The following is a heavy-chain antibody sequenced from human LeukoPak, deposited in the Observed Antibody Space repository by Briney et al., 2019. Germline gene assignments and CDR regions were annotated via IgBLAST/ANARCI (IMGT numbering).Heavy chain of an antibody. CDR1: AFTFSNYW. J-gene: IGHJ3*02. CDR3: ARDGGFGFLAAFDI. Sequence: PGGSLRLSCAASAFTFSNYWMSWVRQAPGKGLEWVANIKQDESEKYCLDSVKGRFNISRDNAKNSLYLQMNSLRAEDTAVYYCARDGGFGFLAAFDIWGQGTMVTVSS. D-gene: IGHD3-10*01. V-gene: IGHV3-7*03. CDR2: IKQDESEK.